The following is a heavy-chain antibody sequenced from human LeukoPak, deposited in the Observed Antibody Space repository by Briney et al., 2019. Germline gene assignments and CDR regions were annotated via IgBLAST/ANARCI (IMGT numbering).Heavy chain of an antibody. CDR1: RGTFRSYA. V-gene: IGHV1-69*05. Sequence: SLKVSCKASRGTFRSYAISWVRQAPGQGLEWMGRIIPIFGTANYAQKFQGRVTITTDESTSTAYMELSSLRSEDTSVYYCARDFNYGDYDLDYWGQGTLATVSS. J-gene: IGHJ4*02. CDR3: ARDFNYGDYDLDY. D-gene: IGHD4-17*01. CDR2: IIPIFGTA.